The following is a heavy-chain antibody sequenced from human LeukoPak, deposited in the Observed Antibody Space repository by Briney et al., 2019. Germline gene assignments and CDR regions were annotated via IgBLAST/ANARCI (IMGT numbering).Heavy chain of an antibody. V-gene: IGHV1-2*02. Sequence: GASVKVSCKASGYTFTGYYMHWVRQAPGQGLEWMGWINPNSGGTNYAQKFQGRVTMTRDTSISTAYMEPSRLRSDDTAVYYCARECIAVAGTRWFDPWGQGTLVTVSS. CDR1: GYTFTGYY. CDR3: ARECIAVAGTRWFDP. D-gene: IGHD6-19*01. CDR2: INPNSGGT. J-gene: IGHJ5*02.